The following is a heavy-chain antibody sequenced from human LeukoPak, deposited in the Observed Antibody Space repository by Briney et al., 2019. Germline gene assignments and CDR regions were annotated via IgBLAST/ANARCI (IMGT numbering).Heavy chain of an antibody. CDR3: ARLTEWELTAFDI. CDR1: GGSFSGYY. D-gene: IGHD1-26*01. V-gene: IGHV4-34*01. J-gene: IGHJ3*02. Sequence: SETLSLTCAVYGGSFSGYYWSWIRQPPGKGLEWIGEINHSGSTNYNPSLESRVTISVDTSKNQFSLKLSSVTAADTAVYYCARLTEWELTAFDIWGQGTMVTVSS. CDR2: INHSGST.